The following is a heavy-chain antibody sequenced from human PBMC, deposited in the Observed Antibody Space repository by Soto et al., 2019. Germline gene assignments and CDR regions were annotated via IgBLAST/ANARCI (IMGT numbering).Heavy chain of an antibody. CDR2: INWDGGDT. V-gene: IGHV3-43*01. CDR3: AKEFIGRWDPFSDD. Sequence: VGSGCTLVDVTMHSVNQAPGKGLEWVSLINWDGGDTFYADSVKGRFTISRDNSKSSLFLQMNGLRSEDTALYYCAKEFIGRWDPFSDDWGQVTLVSVSA. CDR1: GCTLVDVT. J-gene: IGHJ4*02. D-gene: IGHD1-26*01.